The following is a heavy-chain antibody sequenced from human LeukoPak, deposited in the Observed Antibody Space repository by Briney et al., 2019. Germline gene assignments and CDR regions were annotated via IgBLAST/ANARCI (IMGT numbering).Heavy chain of an antibody. Sequence: GGSLRLSCAASGFTFSSYGMHWVRQAPGKGLEWVAFIRYDGSNKYYADSVKGRFTISRDNSKNTLYLQMNSLKTEDTAVYYCTSVLIIREVGATAPSRIDYWGQGTLVTVSS. J-gene: IGHJ4*02. V-gene: IGHV3-30*02. CDR2: IRYDGSNK. CDR1: GFTFSSYG. D-gene: IGHD1-26*01. CDR3: TSVLIIREVGATAPSRIDY.